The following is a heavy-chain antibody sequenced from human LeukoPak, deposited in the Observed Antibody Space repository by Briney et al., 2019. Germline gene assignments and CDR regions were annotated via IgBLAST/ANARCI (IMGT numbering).Heavy chain of an antibody. Sequence: GGSLRLSCAASRFTFSSYAMSWVRQAPGKGLEWVSAISGSGGSTYYADSVKGRFTISRDNSKNTLYLQMNSLRAEDTAVYYCAKDLKWELPSSANYWGQGTLVTVSS. CDR1: RFTFSSYA. V-gene: IGHV3-23*01. CDR2: ISGSGGST. J-gene: IGHJ4*02. CDR3: AKDLKWELPSSANY. D-gene: IGHD1-26*01.